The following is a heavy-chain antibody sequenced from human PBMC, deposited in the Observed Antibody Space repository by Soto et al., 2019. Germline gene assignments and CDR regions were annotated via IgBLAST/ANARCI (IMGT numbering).Heavy chain of an antibody. J-gene: IGHJ3*02. CDR2: IWYDGSNK. D-gene: IGHD5-12*01. CDR1: GFTFSSYG. CDR3: ARESYSGYDFDVFDI. V-gene: IGHV3-33*01. Sequence: PGGSLRLSCAASGFTFSSYGMHWVRQAPGKGLEWVAVIWYDGSNKYYADSVKGRFTISRDNSKNTLYLQMNSLRAEDTAVYYCARESYSGYDFDVFDIWGQGTMVTVSS.